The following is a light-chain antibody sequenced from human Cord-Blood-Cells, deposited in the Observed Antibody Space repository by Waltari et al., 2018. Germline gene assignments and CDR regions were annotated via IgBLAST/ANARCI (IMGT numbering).Light chain of an antibody. CDR3: CSYAGSYTFV. V-gene: IGLV2-11*01. CDR2: DVS. J-gene: IGLJ1*01. Sequence: QSALTQPRSVSGSPGQSVTISCTGTSSDVGGYNYVSWYQQHPGKAPKLRIYDVSKRPYGVPDRFSGSKSGNTASLTISGLQAEDEADYYCCSYAGSYTFVFGTGTKVTVL. CDR1: SSDVGGYNY.